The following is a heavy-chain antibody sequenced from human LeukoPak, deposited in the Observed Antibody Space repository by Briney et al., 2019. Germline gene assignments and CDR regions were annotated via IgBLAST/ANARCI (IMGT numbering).Heavy chain of an antibody. V-gene: IGHV1-69*13. Sequence: SVKVSCKASGYTFTSYAISWVRQAPGQGLEWMGGIIPIFGTANYAQKFQGRVTITADESTSTAYMELSSLRSEDTAVYYCARNRMRSVDTALETPPDYWGQGTLVTVSS. CDR1: GYTFTSYA. CDR3: ARNRMRSVDTALETPPDY. CDR2: IIPIFGTA. J-gene: IGHJ4*02. D-gene: IGHD5-18*01.